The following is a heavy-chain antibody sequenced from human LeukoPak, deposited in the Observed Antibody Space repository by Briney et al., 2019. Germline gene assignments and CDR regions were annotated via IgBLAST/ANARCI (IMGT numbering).Heavy chain of an antibody. V-gene: IGHV1-2*02. J-gene: IGHJ4*02. CDR1: GYTFTSYD. CDR2: INPNSGGT. Sequence: ASVKVSCKASGYTFTSYDINWVGQATGQGLEWMGWINPNSGGTNYAQKFQGRVTMTRDTSISTVYMELSRLRSDDTAVYYCAKDRSVATIGGIDYWGQGTLVTVSS. CDR3: AKDRSVATIGGIDY. D-gene: IGHD5-12*01.